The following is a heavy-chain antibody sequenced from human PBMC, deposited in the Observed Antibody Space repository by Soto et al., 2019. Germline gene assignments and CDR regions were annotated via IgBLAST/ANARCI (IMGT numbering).Heavy chain of an antibody. CDR1: GYTFTSYY. V-gene: IGHV1-46*01. J-gene: IGHJ3*02. CDR3: ARLRHWGRAFDI. CDR2: INPSGGST. Sequence: ASVKVSCKASGYTFTSYYMHWVLQAPGQGLEWMGIINPSGGSTSYAQKFQGRVTMTRDTSTSTAYMELSSLRSEDTAVYYCARLRHWGRAFDIWGQGTMVTVSS. D-gene: IGHD7-27*01.